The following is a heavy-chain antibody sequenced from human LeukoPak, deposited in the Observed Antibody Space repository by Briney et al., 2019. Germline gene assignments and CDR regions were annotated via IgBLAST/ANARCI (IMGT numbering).Heavy chain of an antibody. CDR3: ASGGIAALSQFDY. V-gene: IGHV3-74*01. CDR2: INEDGSST. J-gene: IGHJ4*02. D-gene: IGHD6-6*01. Sequence: GGSLRLSCAASGYTFSTYWMHWIRQGPGKGLVWVSRINEDGSSTSYADSVRGRFTISRDNAKNTLYLQMNSLRAEDTAVYYCASGGIAALSQFDYWGQGTLVTVSS. CDR1: GYTFSTYW.